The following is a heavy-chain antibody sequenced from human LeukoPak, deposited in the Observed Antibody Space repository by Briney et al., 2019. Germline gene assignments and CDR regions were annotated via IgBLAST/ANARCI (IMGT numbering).Heavy chain of an antibody. CDR2: INHSGST. V-gene: IGHV4-34*01. CDR3: ARCSGWYKAPRYDY. Sequence: PSETLSLTCAVYGGSFSGYYWSWIRQPPGKGLEWIGEINHSGSTNYNPSLKSRVTISVDTSKNQFSLKLSSATAADTAVYHCARCSGWYKAPRYDYWGQGTLVTVSS. J-gene: IGHJ4*02. CDR1: GGSFSGYY. D-gene: IGHD6-19*01.